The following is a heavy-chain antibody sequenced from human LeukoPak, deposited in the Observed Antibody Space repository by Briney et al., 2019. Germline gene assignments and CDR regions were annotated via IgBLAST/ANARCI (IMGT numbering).Heavy chain of an antibody. CDR2: IYSGGST. CDR1: GFTVSSNY. Sequence: GGSLRLSCAASGFTVSSNYMSWVRQAPGKGLEWVSVIYSGGSTYYADSVKGRFTISRDNSKNTLYLQMNSLRAEDTAVYYCARDYSSSSLGYFDYWGQGTLVTVFS. D-gene: IGHD6-6*01. V-gene: IGHV3-53*01. J-gene: IGHJ4*02. CDR3: ARDYSSSSLGYFDY.